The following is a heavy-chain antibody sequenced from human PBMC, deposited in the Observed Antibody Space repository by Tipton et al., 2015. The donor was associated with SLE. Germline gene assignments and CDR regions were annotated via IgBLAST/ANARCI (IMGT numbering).Heavy chain of an antibody. V-gene: IGHV4-59*01. CDR3: AREGGNSRGWLVY. CDR1: GGSISSYY. D-gene: IGHD6-19*01. Sequence: TLSLTCTVSGGSISSYYWSWIRQPPGKGLEWIGYIYYSGSTNYNPSLKSRVTISVDTSKNQFSLKLSSVTAADTAVYYCAREGGNSRGWLVYWGQGTLVTVSS. J-gene: IGHJ4*02. CDR2: IYYSGST.